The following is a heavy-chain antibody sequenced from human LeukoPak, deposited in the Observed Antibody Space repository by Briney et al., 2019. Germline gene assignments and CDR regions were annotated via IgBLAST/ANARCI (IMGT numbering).Heavy chain of an antibody. J-gene: IGHJ6*03. CDR3: ASGSTMVRGVISRDYYMDL. D-gene: IGHD3-10*01. V-gene: IGHV1-2*02. CDR2: INPNSGGT. CDR1: GYTFTGYY. Sequence: ASVKVSCKASGYTFTGYYMHWVRQATGQGLEWMGWINPNSGGTNYAQEFQGRVTMTRDTSISTAYMELSRLRSDDTVVYYCASGSTMVRGVISRDYYMDLWGKGTTVTISS.